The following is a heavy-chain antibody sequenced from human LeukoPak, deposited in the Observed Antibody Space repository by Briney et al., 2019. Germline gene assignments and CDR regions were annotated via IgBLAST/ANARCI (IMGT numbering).Heavy chain of an antibody. Sequence: GRSLRLSCAASGFTFSSYAMHWVRQAPGKGLEWVAVISYDGSNKYYADSVKGRFTISRDNAKNSLYLQMNSLRAEDTAVYYCATAGTPYYYDSSGTLPYDYWGQGTLVTVSS. J-gene: IGHJ4*02. V-gene: IGHV3-30-3*01. D-gene: IGHD3-22*01. CDR3: ATAGTPYYYDSSGTLPYDY. CDR2: ISYDGSNK. CDR1: GFTFSSYA.